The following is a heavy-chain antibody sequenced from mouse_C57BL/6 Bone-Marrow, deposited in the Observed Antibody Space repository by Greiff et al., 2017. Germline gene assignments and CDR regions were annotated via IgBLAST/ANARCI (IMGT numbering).Heavy chain of an antibody. CDR2: IYPRSGNT. Sequence: QVQLQQSGAELARPGASVKLSCKASGYTFTSYGISWVKQRPGQGLEWIGEIYPRSGNTYYNEKFKGKATLTADKSSSTAYMELRSLTSEDSAVYFCVRRCYYGNHGGGFDFGGQGTTLTVSS. CDR1: GYTFTSYG. CDR3: VRRCYYGNHGGGFDF. D-gene: IGHD2-1*01. J-gene: IGHJ2*01. V-gene: IGHV1-81*01.